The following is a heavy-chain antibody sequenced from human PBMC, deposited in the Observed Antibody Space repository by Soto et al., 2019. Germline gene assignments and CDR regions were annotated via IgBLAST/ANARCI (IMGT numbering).Heavy chain of an antibody. Sequence: GGSLRLSCAASGFTFSNYAMNWVRQAPGKRLEWVSSISGGGVTIYYADSVKGRFTISRDNSKNTLFLQMNSLRAEDTAVYYCAKDQTTIRGITPDYWGQGTLVTVSS. J-gene: IGHJ4*02. CDR1: GFTFSNYA. CDR3: AKDQTTIRGITPDY. D-gene: IGHD3-10*01. CDR2: ISGGGVTI. V-gene: IGHV3-23*01.